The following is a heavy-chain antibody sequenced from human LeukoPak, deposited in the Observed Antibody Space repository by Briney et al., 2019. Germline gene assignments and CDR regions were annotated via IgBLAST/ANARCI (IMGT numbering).Heavy chain of an antibody. J-gene: IGHJ4*02. CDR1: GFAFGSYW. CDR2: INNDGKET. D-gene: IGHD6-19*01. CDR3: ARGFDNLGSGWYSY. V-gene: IGHV3-7*01. Sequence: GGSLRLSCEVSGFAFGSYWMGWFRQAPGKGLESVATINNDGKETYYVDSVKGRFTISRDNAKKSLYLQMNSLRAEDTAVYYCARGFDNLGSGWYSYWGQGTLVTVSS.